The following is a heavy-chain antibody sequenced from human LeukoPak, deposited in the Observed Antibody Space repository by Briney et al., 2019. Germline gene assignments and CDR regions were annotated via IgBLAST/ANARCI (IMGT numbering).Heavy chain of an antibody. Sequence: GGSLRLSCAASGFIFSRYDMSWVRQPPEEGLEWVSTISFAGDKTAYTDSVKGRFIISRDNSKNTVYLQMNSLRAEDTAVYYCARNGGNSDFDYWGQGTLVTVSS. V-gene: IGHV3-23*01. J-gene: IGHJ4*02. CDR3: ARNGGNSDFDY. D-gene: IGHD4-23*01. CDR2: ISFAGDKT. CDR1: GFIFSRYD.